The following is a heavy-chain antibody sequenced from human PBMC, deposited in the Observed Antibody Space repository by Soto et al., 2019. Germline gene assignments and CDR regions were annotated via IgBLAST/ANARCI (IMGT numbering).Heavy chain of an antibody. CDR3: ERDQGIAAAGTS. J-gene: IGHJ4*02. CDR1: GGGSSSSA. CDR2: IIPIFGTA. D-gene: IGHD6-13*01. Sequence: PAPLSWKAAGGGSSSSASIWGRQAHGQGLEWMGGIIPIFGTANYAQNFQSRVTITADESTNAAYMELSSLTSEDTAVYYCERDQGIAAAGTSWGQGTLVTVSS. V-gene: IGHV1-69*01.